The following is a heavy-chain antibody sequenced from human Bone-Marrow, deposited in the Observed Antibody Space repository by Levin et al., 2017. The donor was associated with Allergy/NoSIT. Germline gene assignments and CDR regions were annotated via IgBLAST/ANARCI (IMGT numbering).Heavy chain of an antibody. V-gene: IGHV2-5*02. Sequence: KSGPMLVKPTQTLTLTCTFSGFSLSTSGVGVGWIRQPPGKALEWLALIYWDDDKRYSPSLKSRLTITKDTSKNQVVLTMTNMDPVDTATYSCAHRRAVRGVFFGPQPEQPTEDWFDPWGQGTLVSVSS. D-gene: IGHD3-10*01. CDR2: IYWDDDK. J-gene: IGHJ5*02. CDR1: GFSLSTSGVG. CDR3: AHRRAVRGVFFGPQPEQPTEDWFDP.